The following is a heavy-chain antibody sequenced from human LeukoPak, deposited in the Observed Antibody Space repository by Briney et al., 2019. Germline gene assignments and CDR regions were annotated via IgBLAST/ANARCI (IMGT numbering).Heavy chain of an antibody. CDR3: ARDFLLQSEGLFDY. D-gene: IGHD4-11*01. CDR2: FYISGST. CDR1: GGSISSYY. Sequence: SETLSLTCTVSGGSISSYYWSWIRQPAGKGLEWIGRFYISGSTNYNPSLKSRVTMSVDTSKDQFSLRLNSVTAADTAVYYCARDFLLQSEGLFDYWGQGTLVTVSS. V-gene: IGHV4-4*07. J-gene: IGHJ4*02.